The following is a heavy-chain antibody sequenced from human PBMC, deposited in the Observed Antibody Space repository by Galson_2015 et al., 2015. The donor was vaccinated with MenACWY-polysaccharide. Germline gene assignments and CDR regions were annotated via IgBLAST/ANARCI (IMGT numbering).Heavy chain of an antibody. D-gene: IGHD1-26*01. J-gene: IGHJ4*02. CDR1: GFTFDDYG. CDR2: ISWNSGSK. V-gene: IGHV3-9*01. Sequence: SLRLSCAASGFTFDDYGMHWVRQAPGEGLEWVSGISWNSGSKGYVDSVKGRFTISRDNAKNSLYLQMNSLRAEDTALYYCAKDITGAATAPFDYWGQGTLVTASS. CDR3: AKDITGAATAPFDY.